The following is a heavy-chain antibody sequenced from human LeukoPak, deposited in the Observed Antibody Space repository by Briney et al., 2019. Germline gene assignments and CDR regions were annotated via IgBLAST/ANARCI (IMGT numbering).Heavy chain of an antibody. CDR1: GFTVSSNY. J-gene: IGHJ4*02. Sequence: GGSPRLSCAASGFTVSSNYMSWVRQAPGKGLEWVSVIYSGGSTYYADSVKGRFTISRDNSKNTLYLQMNSLRAEDTAVYYCASGFSVVGATTFDYWGQGTLVTVSS. D-gene: IGHD1-26*01. V-gene: IGHV3-53*01. CDR2: IYSGGST. CDR3: ASGFSVVGATTFDY.